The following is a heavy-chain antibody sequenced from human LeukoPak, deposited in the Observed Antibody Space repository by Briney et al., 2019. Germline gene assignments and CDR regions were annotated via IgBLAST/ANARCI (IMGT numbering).Heavy chain of an antibody. J-gene: IGHJ4*02. Sequence: GSLRLSCAASGFTFSSYSMNWVRQAPGKGLEWVSYISSSSSTIYYADSVKGRFTISRDNAKNSLYLQMNSLRAEDTAVYYCARDKGYYGSGSYPEGYFDYWGQGTLVTVSS. D-gene: IGHD3-10*01. CDR1: GFTFSSYS. CDR2: ISSSSSTI. CDR3: ARDKGYYGSGSYPEGYFDY. V-gene: IGHV3-48*01.